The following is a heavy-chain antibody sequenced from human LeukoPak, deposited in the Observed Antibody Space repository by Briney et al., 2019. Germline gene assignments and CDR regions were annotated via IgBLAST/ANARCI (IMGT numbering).Heavy chain of an antibody. D-gene: IGHD3-22*01. CDR2: IYYSGST. CDR1: GGSIISYY. J-gene: IGHJ3*02. V-gene: IGHV4-59*01. CDR3: AREGRGGSSGYGDAFDI. Sequence: SETLSLTCTVSGGSIISYYWSWIRQPPGKGLEWIGYIYYSGSTNYNPSLKSRVTISVDTSKNQFSLKLSSVTAADTAVYYCAREGRGGSSGYGDAFDIWGQGTMVTVSS.